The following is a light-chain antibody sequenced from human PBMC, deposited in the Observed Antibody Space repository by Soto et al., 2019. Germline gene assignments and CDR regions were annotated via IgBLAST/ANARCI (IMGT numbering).Light chain of an antibody. CDR1: QSVSSSY. CDR2: GAS. Sequence: EIVLTQSPGTLSLSPGERATLSCRASQSVSSSYLAWYQQKPGQAPRLLIYGASSRATGIPDRFSGSGSGTDFTLTISSREPEDFAVYYCQQYGSSPPQLTFGGGTKVEIK. CDR3: QQYGSSPPQLT. J-gene: IGKJ4*01. V-gene: IGKV3-20*01.